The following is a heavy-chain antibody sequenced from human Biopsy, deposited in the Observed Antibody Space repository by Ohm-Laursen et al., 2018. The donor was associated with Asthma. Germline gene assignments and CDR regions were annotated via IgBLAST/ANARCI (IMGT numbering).Heavy chain of an antibody. CDR3: ARIQKSPGDRWFDP. V-gene: IGHV1-2*06. J-gene: IGHJ5*02. Sequence: ASVKVSCKASAYTFIGYHLHWVRQAPGEGLEWMGRINPNGGATIYAQKFQGRVTMTRDTSISTAYMELSRLTSDDTAVYYCARIQKSPGDRWFDPWGQGTLVTVSS. CDR1: AYTFIGYH. D-gene: IGHD7-27*01. CDR2: INPNGGAT.